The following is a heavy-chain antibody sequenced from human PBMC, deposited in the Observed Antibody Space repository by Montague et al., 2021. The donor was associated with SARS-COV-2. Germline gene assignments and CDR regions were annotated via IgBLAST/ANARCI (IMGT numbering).Heavy chain of an antibody. V-gene: IGHV4-4*07. CDR2: IYTGGYV. J-gene: IGHJ2*01. Sequence: ETLSLTCSVSGDSISRYYWSWIRQSDGKGLEWIGRIYTGGYVXXNPALQSRVSMSVDTSKSQVSLNVTSVTAADTAVYYCARAIWHLDVWGRGILVTVSS. CDR1: GDSISRYY. CDR3: ARAIWHLDV.